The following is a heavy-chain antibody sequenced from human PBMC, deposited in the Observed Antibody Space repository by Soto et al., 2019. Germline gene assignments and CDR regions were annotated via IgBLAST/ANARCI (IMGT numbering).Heavy chain of an antibody. CDR2: IWYDGSNK. CDR1: GFTFSSYG. CDR3: ARTRKRGMVRGVKQKDYYYYGMDV. Sequence: GGSLRLSCAASGFTFSSYGMHWVRQAPGKGLEWVAVIWYDGSNKYYADSVKGRFTISRDNSKNTLYLQMNSLRAEDTAVYYCARTRKRGMVRGVKQKDYYYYGMDVWGQGTTVTVSS. J-gene: IGHJ6*02. D-gene: IGHD3-10*01. V-gene: IGHV3-33*01.